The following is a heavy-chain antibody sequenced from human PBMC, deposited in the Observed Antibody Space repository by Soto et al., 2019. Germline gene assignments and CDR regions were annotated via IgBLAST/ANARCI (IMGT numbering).Heavy chain of an antibody. CDR1: GYTFTNYW. J-gene: IGHJ6*02. Sequence: HGESLKISCKGSGYTFTNYWIGWVRQMPGKGPEWMGIIYPGDSDTKYNPSFQGQVTISADKSITTTYLQWSSLKASDTAIYYCAASILYYGMDVWGQGTTVTVSS. CDR3: AASILYYGMDV. CDR2: IYPGDSDT. V-gene: IGHV5-51*01.